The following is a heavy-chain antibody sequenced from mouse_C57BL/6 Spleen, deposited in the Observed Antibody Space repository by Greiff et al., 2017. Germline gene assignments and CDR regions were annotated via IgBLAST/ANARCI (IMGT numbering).Heavy chain of an antibody. J-gene: IGHJ2*01. D-gene: IGHD4-1*01. Sequence: QVQLQQPGAELVMPGASVKLSCKASGYTFTSYWMHWVKLRPGQGLEWIGEIDPSDSYTNYNQKFKGKSTLTVDKSSSTAYMQLSSLTSEDSAVYYCARGTGSYFDYWGQGTTLTVSS. V-gene: IGHV1-69*01. CDR3: ARGTGSYFDY. CDR1: GYTFTSYW. CDR2: IDPSDSYT.